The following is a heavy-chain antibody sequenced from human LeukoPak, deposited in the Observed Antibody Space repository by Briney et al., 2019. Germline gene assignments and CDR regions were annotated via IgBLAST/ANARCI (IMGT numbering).Heavy chain of an antibody. D-gene: IGHD3-22*01. Sequence: SETLSLTYTVSGGSISSYYWSWIRQPPGKGLEWIGYIYSSGRTNYNPSLKSRVAISADTSKNQFSLKLSSVTAADTAVYYCARDRKYCDDSGGYSPSYCYGLDVWGRGTTVTVSS. J-gene: IGHJ6*02. CDR2: IYSSGRT. CDR1: GGSISSYY. CDR3: ARDRKYCDDSGGYSPSYCYGLDV. V-gene: IGHV4-59*01.